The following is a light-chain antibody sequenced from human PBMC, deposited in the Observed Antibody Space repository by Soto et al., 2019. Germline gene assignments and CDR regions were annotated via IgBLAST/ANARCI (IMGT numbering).Light chain of an antibody. J-gene: IGKJ1*01. V-gene: IGKV3-20*01. CDR1: QSVSSSY. Sequence: EIVLTQSPGTLSLSPGERATLSCRASQSVSSSYLAWYQQKPGQAPRLLIYGASSRATGIPDRFSGSGSGTDFTLTISGLQPEDVATYYCQKYNSAPQTFGQGTKVDIK. CDR3: QKYNSAPQT. CDR2: GAS.